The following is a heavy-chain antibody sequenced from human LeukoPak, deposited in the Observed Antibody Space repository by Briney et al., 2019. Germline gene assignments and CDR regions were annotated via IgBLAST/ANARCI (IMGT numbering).Heavy chain of an antibody. CDR3: ARALRGGRMITGAFDI. D-gene: IGHD3-16*01. J-gene: IGHJ3*02. CDR1: GGSISSGGYS. Sequence: PSETLSLTCTVSGGSISSGGYSWSWIRQPPGKGLEWIGYIYHSGSTYYNPSLKSRVTISVDRSKNQFSLKLSSVTAADTAVYYCARALRGGRMITGAFDIWGQGTMVTVSS. V-gene: IGHV4-30-2*01. CDR2: IYHSGST.